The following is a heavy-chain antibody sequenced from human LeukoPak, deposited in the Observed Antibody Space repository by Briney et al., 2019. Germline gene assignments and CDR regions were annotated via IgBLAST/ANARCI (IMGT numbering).Heavy chain of an antibody. Sequence: ASVKVSCKASGYTFTNFYLHWVRQAPGHGRVWMGIIYPSGGGSSYAQKFQGRVTMTRDTSTSTVYMELSSLTSQDTAVYYCAGAYSGYSIDFWGQGTLVTVSS. CDR3: AGAYSGYSIDF. J-gene: IGHJ4*02. CDR1: GYTFTNFY. V-gene: IGHV1-46*01. D-gene: IGHD3-22*01. CDR2: IYPSGGGS.